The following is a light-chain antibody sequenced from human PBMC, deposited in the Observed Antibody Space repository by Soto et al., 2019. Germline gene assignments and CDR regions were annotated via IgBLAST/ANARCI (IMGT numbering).Light chain of an antibody. Sequence: DIQMTQSPASLSASVGHTVTSTCRASQSISVDLNWYQQKPGKGPKLLIYAASNLQSGVPSSFSGSGSETDVALPISSLQPEDCANYYGQLSYNPPYTLGEGTKLQI. CDR2: AAS. CDR1: QSISVD. V-gene: IGKV1-39*01. CDR3: QLSYNPPYT. J-gene: IGKJ2*01.